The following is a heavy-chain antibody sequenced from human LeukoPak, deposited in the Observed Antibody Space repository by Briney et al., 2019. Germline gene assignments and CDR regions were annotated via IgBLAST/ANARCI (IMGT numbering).Heavy chain of an antibody. CDR1: TRSVTTSGFY. V-gene: IGHV4-39*01. D-gene: IGHD3-16*01. Sequence: SETLSLTCTLSTRSVTTSGFYWGRLRQPPGKGPEWIATIYYTGSTYYNPSLQSRVTISIDTSKNQFSLRLTSVTATDTAVYHYSSDSVWGGLTRPSDPQGKGTLVTVSS. J-gene: IGHJ5*02. CDR2: IYYTGST. CDR3: SSDSVWGGLTRPSDP.